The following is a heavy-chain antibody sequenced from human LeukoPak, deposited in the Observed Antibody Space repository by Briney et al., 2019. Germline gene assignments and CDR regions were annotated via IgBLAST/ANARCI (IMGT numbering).Heavy chain of an antibody. CDR2: FGVSDGST. CDR3: VKDWRDESNCGGDCLQY. Sequence: GGSLRLSCVASGFTFSAYSMTWVRQAPGKALDGVSSFGVSDGSTYYADSVRGRFTISRDNSKNTLHLHMNSLRAEDTAVYYCVKDWRDESNCGGDCLQYWGQGTLVTVSS. CDR1: GFTFSAYS. J-gene: IGHJ4*02. V-gene: IGHV3-23*01. D-gene: IGHD2-21*02.